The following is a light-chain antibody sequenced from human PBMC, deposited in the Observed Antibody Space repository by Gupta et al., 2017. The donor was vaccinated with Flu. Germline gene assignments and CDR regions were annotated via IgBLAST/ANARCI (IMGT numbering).Light chain of an antibody. Sequence: VLTQSPLSLTVTLGQSASIPCRSSKSLIFTAGSAYVSWLHQRPGQSPRRLIYKVYNRDPGVPDRFSGSGSATDFTLTLSRVEAEDGGVYYCMQGTGWPWTFGQGTKVEIK. CDR1: KSLIFTAGSAY. CDR2: KVY. V-gene: IGKV2-30*01. CDR3: MQGTGWPWT. J-gene: IGKJ1*01.